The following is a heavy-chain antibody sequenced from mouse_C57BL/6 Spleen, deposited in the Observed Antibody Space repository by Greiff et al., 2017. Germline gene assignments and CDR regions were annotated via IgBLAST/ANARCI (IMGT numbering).Heavy chain of an antibody. CDR1: GYSFTDYN. Sequence: EVKLQQSGPELVKPGASVKISCKASGYSFTDYNMNWVKQSNGKSLEWIGVINPNYGTTSYNQKFKGKATLTVDQASSTAYMQLNSLTSEDSAVYYCARSYGSSYWYFDVWGTGTTVTVSS. CDR3: ARSYGSSYWYFDV. V-gene: IGHV1-39*01. J-gene: IGHJ1*03. CDR2: INPNYGTT. D-gene: IGHD1-1*01.